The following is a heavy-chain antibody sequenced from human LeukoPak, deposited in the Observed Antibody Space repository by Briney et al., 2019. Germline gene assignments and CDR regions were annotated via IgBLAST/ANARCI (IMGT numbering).Heavy chain of an antibody. V-gene: IGHV1-69*13. D-gene: IGHD3-22*01. CDR1: GGTFSSYA. CDR2: IIPIFGTA. Sequence: SVKVSCKASGGTFSSYAISWVRQAPGQGLEWMGGIIPIFGTANYAQKFQGRVTITADESTSTAYMELSSLRSEDTAVYYCARDDYYDRSAKFDYWGQGTLVTVSS. J-gene: IGHJ4*02. CDR3: ARDDYYDRSAKFDY.